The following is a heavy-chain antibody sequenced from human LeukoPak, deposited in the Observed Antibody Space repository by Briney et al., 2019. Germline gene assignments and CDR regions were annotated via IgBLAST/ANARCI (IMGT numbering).Heavy chain of an antibody. Sequence: ASVKVSCKASGYTFTSYHMHWVRQAPGQGLEWMGLIKLSGGSTTYAQRFQGRVTLTRDTSTSTVYMELSSLRSEDTAVYYCARDYVDDIPMIKDYWGQGTLVTVSS. J-gene: IGHJ4*02. V-gene: IGHV1-46*01. D-gene: IGHD2-8*01. CDR3: ARDYVDDIPMIKDY. CDR1: GYTFTSYH. CDR2: IKLSGGST.